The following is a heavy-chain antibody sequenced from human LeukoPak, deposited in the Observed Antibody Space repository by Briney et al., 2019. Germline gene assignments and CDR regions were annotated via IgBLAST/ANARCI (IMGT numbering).Heavy chain of an antibody. J-gene: IGHJ4*02. CDR2: IDPSDSYT. Sequence: GESLKISCKGSGYSFTSYWISWVRQMPGKGLEWMGRIDPSDSYTNYSPSFQGHVTISADKSISTAYLQWGSLKASDTAMYYCARHVWFGEPNFDYWGQGTLVTVSS. CDR1: GYSFTSYW. V-gene: IGHV5-10-1*01. D-gene: IGHD3-10*01. CDR3: ARHVWFGEPNFDY.